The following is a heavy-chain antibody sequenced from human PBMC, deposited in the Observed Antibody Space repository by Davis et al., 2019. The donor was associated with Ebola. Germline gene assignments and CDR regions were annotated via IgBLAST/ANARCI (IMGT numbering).Heavy chain of an antibody. CDR1: GFTFSDYA. D-gene: IGHD2-15*01. J-gene: IGHJ4*02. V-gene: IGHV3-23*01. CDR2: ISGSGGST. Sequence: GESLKISCAASGFTFSDYAMSWVRQAPGKGLEWVSAISGSGGSTYYADSVKGRFTISRDNSKNTLYLQMNSLRAEDTAVYYCAKGTIVVVVAATGMDYWGQGTLVTVSS. CDR3: AKGTIVVVVAATGMDY.